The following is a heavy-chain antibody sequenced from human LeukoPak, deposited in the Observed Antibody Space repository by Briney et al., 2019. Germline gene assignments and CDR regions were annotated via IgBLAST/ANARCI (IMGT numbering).Heavy chain of an antibody. CDR1: GGSFSGYY. CDR3: ARIHYRTYYYGSGSYSPFDY. CDR2: INHSGST. J-gene: IGHJ4*02. Sequence: SETLSLTCAVYGGSFSGYYWSWIRQPPGKRLEWIGEINHSGSTNYNPSLKSRVTISVDTSKNQFSLKLSSVTAADTAVYYCARIHYRTYYYGSGSYSPFDYWGQGTLVTVSS. D-gene: IGHD3-10*01. V-gene: IGHV4-34*01.